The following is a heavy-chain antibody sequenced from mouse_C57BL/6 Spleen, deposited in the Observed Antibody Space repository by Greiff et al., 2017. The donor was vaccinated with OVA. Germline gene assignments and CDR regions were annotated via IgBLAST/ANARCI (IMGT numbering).Heavy chain of an antibody. D-gene: IGHD1-1*01. CDR2: IDPETGGT. CDR1: GYTFTDYE. V-gene: IGHV1-15*01. J-gene: IGHJ3*01. Sequence: QVQLQQSGAELVRPGASVTLSCKASGYTFTDYEMHWVKQTPVHGLEWIGAIDPETGGTAYNQKFKGKAILTADKSSSTAYMDLRSLTSEDAAVEYCTRRGYGSSYTYWGQGTLVTVSA. CDR3: TRRGYGSSYTY.